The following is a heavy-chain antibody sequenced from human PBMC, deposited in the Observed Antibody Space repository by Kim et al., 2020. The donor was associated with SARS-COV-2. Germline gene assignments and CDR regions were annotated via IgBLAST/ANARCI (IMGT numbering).Heavy chain of an antibody. CDR2: IYCDGTGT. V-gene: IGHV3-43*01. Sequence: GGSLRLSCAASGFTFDDYTMHWVRLVPGKGLEWVSLIYCDGTGTYYTDSVKGRFTISRDNRKNTLYLEMNSLRGEDTAVYYCAKDIVSGFFFDYGAQGTVVRVS. D-gene: IGHD3-16*02. J-gene: IGHJ4*02. CDR3: AKDIVSGFFFDY. CDR1: GFTFDDYT.